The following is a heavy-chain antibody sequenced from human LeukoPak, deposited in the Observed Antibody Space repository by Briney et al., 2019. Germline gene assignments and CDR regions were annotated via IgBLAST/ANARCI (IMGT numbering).Heavy chain of an antibody. Sequence: GGSLRLSCAASGFTFSSYGMHWVRQAPGKGLGWVAVISYDGINKYYADSVKGRFTVSRDNSKNTLYLQMNSLRAEDTAVYYCAKRQAVAALDYYGMDVWGQGTTVTVSS. CDR3: AKRQAVAALDYYGMDV. V-gene: IGHV3-30*18. D-gene: IGHD6-19*01. J-gene: IGHJ6*02. CDR2: ISYDGINK. CDR1: GFTFSSYG.